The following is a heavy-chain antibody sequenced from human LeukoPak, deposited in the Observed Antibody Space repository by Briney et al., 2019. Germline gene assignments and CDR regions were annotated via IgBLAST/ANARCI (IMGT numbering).Heavy chain of an antibody. J-gene: IGHJ1*01. CDR3: ARDQVLGVVYFQH. CDR1: GYTFTGYY. CDR2: INPNSGGT. V-gene: IGHV1-2*02. Sequence: APVKVSCKASGYTFTGYYMHWVRQAPGQGLEWMGWINPNSGGTNYAQKFQGRVTMTRDTSISTAYMELSRLRSDDTAVYYCARDQVLGVVYFQHWGQGTLVTVSS. D-gene: IGHD1-26*01.